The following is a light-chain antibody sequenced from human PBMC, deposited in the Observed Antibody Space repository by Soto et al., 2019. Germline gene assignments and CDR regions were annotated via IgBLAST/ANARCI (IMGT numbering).Light chain of an antibody. V-gene: IGKV4-1*01. CDR1: QSVLYSSNNKND. CDR2: WAS. CDR3: QQYYSTPVT. J-gene: IGKJ5*01. Sequence: DIVMTQSPDSLAVSLGERATINCKSSQSVLYSSNNKNDLAWYQQNPGQPPKLLMYWASTRESGVPDRFSGSGSGTDFTLTISSLQAEDVAVYYCQQYYSTPVTFGQGTRLEIK.